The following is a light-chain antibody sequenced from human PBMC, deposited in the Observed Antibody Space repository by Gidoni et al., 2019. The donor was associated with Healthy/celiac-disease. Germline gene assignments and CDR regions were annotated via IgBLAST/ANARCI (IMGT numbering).Light chain of an antibody. J-gene: IGLJ3*02. Sequence: VTISCTGSSSNIGAGYDVHWYQQLPGTAPKLLIYGNSNRPSGVPDRFSGSKSGTSASLAITGLQAEDEADYYCQSYDSSLSGWVFGGGTKLTVL. CDR2: GNS. CDR3: QSYDSSLSGWV. CDR1: SSNIGAGYD. V-gene: IGLV1-40*01.